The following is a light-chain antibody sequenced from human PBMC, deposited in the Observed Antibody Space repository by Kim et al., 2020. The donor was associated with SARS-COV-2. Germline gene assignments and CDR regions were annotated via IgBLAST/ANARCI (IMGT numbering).Light chain of an antibody. CDR2: DAS. Sequence: EIVLTQSPATLSLSPGERATLSCRASQSVSSYLSWYQQKPGQAPSRLIYDASNRATGIPARFSGSGSCTDFTLTISSLEPEDFAVYYCQQRRNWPPLTFGGGTKVDIK. V-gene: IGKV3-11*01. CDR1: QSVSSY. J-gene: IGKJ4*01. CDR3: QQRRNWPPLT.